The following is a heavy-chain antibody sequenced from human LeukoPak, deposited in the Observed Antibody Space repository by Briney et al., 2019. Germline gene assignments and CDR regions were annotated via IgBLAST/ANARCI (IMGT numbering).Heavy chain of an antibody. D-gene: IGHD3-22*01. CDR1: GFTFSSYG. CDR3: AKNADSSGYYFLFDY. CDR2: ISGSGGST. V-gene: IGHV3-23*01. J-gene: IGHJ4*02. Sequence: PPGGTLRLSCAASGFTFSSYGMSWVRQAPGKGLEWVSAISGSGGSTYYADSVKGRFTISRDNSKNTLYLQMNSLRAEDTAVYYCAKNADSSGYYFLFDYWGQGTLVTVSS.